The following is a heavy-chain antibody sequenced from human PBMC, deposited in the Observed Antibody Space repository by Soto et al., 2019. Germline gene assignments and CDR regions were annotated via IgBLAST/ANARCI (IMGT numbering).Heavy chain of an antibody. J-gene: IGHJ4*02. CDR2: MNPNSGNT. V-gene: IGHV1-8*01. CDR3: ARAEPYSTASPFDY. CDR1: GYTFTNYN. Sequence: QVQLVPSGAEVKKPGASVKVSCKTSGYTFTNYNINWVRQSTGQGLEWMGWMNPNSGNTGYAQKFQGRVNMTRNTSITTAYMEVSSLRSGDTAVYYCARAEPYSTASPFDYWGQVTLVTVSS. D-gene: IGHD6-6*01.